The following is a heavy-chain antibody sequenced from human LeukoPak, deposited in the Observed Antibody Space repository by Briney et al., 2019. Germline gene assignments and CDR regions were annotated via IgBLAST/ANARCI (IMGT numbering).Heavy chain of an antibody. Sequence: GASVKVSCKVSGYTLTELSMHWVRQAPGKGLEWMGGFDPEDGETIYAQKFQGRVTMTEDTSTDTAYMELSSLRSEDTAVHYYATEFRKCSSTSCYRIDYWGQGTLVTVSS. CDR3: ATEFRKCSSTSCYRIDY. CDR1: GYTLTELS. J-gene: IGHJ4*02. CDR2: FDPEDGET. V-gene: IGHV1-24*01. D-gene: IGHD2-2*02.